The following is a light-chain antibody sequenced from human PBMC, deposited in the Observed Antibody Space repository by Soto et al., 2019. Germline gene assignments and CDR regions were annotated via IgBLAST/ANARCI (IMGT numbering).Light chain of an antibody. Sequence: EIVLTQSPPTLSLSPGEKATLSCRASQSVSSNYLAWYQQKPGQAPRLLIYGASSRATGIPDRFSGSGSGTDFTLTISRLEPEDFAVYYCQHYGSPWTFGQGTKVDIK. J-gene: IGKJ1*01. CDR3: QHYGSPWT. CDR1: QSVSSNY. V-gene: IGKV3-20*01. CDR2: GAS.